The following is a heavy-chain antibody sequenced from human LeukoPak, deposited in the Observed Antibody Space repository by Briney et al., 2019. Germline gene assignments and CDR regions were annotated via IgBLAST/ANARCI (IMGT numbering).Heavy chain of an antibody. CDR3: ARPRPVVVITGGWFDP. CDR2: IYTSGIT. V-gene: IGHV4-4*07. Sequence: SETLSLTCTVSGGSISSYYWSWIRQPAGKGLEWIGRIYTSGITNYNPSLKSRVTMSVDTSKNQFSLKLTSVTAADTAVYYCARPRPVVVITGGWFDPSGQATLATVPS. D-gene: IGHD3-22*01. CDR1: GGSISSYY. J-gene: IGHJ5*02.